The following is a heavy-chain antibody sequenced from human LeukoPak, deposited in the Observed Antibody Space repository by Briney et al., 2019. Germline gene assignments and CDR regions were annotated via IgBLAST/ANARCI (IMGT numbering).Heavy chain of an antibody. V-gene: IGHV3-9*01. J-gene: IGHJ4*02. CDR3: AKATNYYDSSGSTAGFDY. CDR2: ISWNSGSI. CDR1: GFTFDDYA. Sequence: GGSLRLSCAASGFTFDDYAMPWVRQAPGKGLEWVSGISWNSGSIGHADSVKGRFTISRDNAKNSLYLQMNSLRAEDTALYYCAKATNYYDSSGSTAGFDYWGQGTLVTVSS. D-gene: IGHD3-22*01.